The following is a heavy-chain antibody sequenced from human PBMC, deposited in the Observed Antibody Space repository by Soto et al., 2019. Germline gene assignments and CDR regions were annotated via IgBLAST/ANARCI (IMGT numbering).Heavy chain of an antibody. Sequence: ASVKVSCKASGYTFTNYAMHWVRQAPGQRLEWMGWINAGNGNTKYSQKFQGRVTITRYTSASTAYMELSSLRSEDTAVYYCARDKLGYCSGCSCYFAARFDTWCQGTLVTVSS. V-gene: IGHV1-3*01. D-gene: IGHD2-15*01. J-gene: IGHJ5*02. CDR2: INAGNGNT. CDR1: GYTFTNYA. CDR3: ARDKLGYCSGCSCYFAARFDT.